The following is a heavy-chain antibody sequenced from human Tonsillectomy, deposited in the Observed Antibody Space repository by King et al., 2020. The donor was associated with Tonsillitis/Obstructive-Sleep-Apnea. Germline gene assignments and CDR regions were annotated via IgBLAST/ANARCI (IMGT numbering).Heavy chain of an antibody. V-gene: IGHV5-10-1*03. Sequence: VQLVESGAEVKKPGESLRISCTGSGYSFNTYWINWVRQMSGKGLEWMGRIDPSDSYINYSLSFQGHVIISVDKSISTAYLQWNSLKASDTAMYYCAKTGDYVWGTYRPTGYYGLDVWGQGTTVTVSS. D-gene: IGHD3-16*02. J-gene: IGHJ6*02. CDR2: IDPSDSYI. CDR1: GYSFNTYW. CDR3: AKTGDYVWGTYRPTGYYGLDV.